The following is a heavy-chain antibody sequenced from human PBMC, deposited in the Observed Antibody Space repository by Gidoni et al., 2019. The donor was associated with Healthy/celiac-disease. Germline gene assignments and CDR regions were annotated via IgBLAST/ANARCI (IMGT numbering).Heavy chain of an antibody. Sequence: EVQLVESGGGLVKPGRSLRLSCTASGFTFGDYAMSWFRQAPGKGLEWVGFIRSKAYGGTTEYAASVKGRFTISRDDSKSIAYLQMNSLKTEDTAVYYCTSSVYSSSSGTLGDYWGQGTLVTVSS. V-gene: IGHV3-49*05. J-gene: IGHJ4*02. D-gene: IGHD6-6*01. CDR3: TSSVYSSSSGTLGDY. CDR1: GFTFGDYA. CDR2: IRSKAYGGTT.